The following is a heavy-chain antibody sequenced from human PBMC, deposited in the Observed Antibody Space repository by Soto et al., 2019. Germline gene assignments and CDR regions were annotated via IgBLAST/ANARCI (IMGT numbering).Heavy chain of an antibody. CDR3: ARTYYDFWSGYYRGVPHYYYMDV. V-gene: IGHV4-59*01. Sequence: SETLSLTCTVSGGSISSYYWSWIRQPPGKGLEWIGYIYYSGSTNCNPSLKSRVTISVDTSKNQFSLKLSSVTAADTAVYYCARTYYDFWSGYYRGVPHYYYMDVWGKGTTVTVSS. D-gene: IGHD3-3*01. CDR1: GGSISSYY. J-gene: IGHJ6*03. CDR2: IYYSGST.